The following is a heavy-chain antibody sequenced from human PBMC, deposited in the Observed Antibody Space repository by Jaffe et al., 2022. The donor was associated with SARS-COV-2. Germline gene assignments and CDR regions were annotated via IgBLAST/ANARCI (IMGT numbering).Heavy chain of an antibody. CDR3: AKEGYGRRSEFKAHFDY. CDR2: TSHDGSVD. CDR1: GFTFSSYG. D-gene: IGHD4-17*01. Sequence: QVQLVESGGGVVQPGRSLRLSCAASGFTFSSYGMHWVRQAPGKGLEWVAVTSHDGSVDYYTESVKGRFTISRDNSKNTLYLQMNSLRGEDTAVYYCAKEGYGRRSEFKAHFDYWGQGTLVTVSS. J-gene: IGHJ4*02. V-gene: IGHV3-30*18.